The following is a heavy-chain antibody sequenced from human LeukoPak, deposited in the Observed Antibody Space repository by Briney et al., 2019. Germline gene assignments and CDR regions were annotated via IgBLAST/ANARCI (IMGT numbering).Heavy chain of an antibody. V-gene: IGHV4-61*02. CDR1: GGSISSGSYY. CDR2: IYASGIT. J-gene: IGHJ4*02. D-gene: IGHD3-22*01. CDR3: ASGADSSIYFLYY. Sequence: SETLSLTCTVSGGSISSGSYYWNWIRQPAGKGLEWIGRIYASGITNYHPSLKSRVAISVDPSKNQFSLRLSYVTAADTAVYYCASGADSSIYFLYYWGQGILVTVSS.